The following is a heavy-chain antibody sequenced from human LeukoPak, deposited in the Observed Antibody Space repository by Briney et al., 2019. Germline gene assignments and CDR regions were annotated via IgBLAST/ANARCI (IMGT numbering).Heavy chain of an antibody. V-gene: IGHV3-7*04. Sequence: GGSLKLSCEASGFTLSIYWMSWVRQAPGKGLEWVANINQDGSEKYYVDSVKGRFTISRDNAKKSLYLQMNSLRVEDTAVYYCARGYSGYSYYWGQGTLVTVSS. CDR3: ARGYSGYSYY. CDR2: INQDGSEK. J-gene: IGHJ4*02. CDR1: GFTLSIYW. D-gene: IGHD5-12*01.